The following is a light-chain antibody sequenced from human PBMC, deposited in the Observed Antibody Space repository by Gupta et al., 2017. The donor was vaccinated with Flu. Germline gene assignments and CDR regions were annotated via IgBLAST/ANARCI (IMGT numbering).Light chain of an antibody. CDR2: GAS. CDR3: QQYGSSPRT. J-gene: IGKJ1*01. CDR1: QSVSSSY. Sequence: PGSLSLSPGERATLSCRASQSVSSSYLAWYQQKPGQAPRLLIYGASSRATGIPDRFSGSGSGRDFTLTISRLEPEDFAVYYCQQYGSSPRTFGQGTKVEIK. V-gene: IGKV3-20*01.